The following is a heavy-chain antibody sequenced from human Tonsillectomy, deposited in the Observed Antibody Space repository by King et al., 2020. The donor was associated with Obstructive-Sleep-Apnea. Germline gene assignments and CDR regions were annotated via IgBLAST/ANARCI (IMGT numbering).Heavy chain of an antibody. J-gene: IGHJ4*02. V-gene: IGHV3-73*01. Sequence: VQLVESGGGLVQPGGSLKLSCAAYGFTFSGSVMHWVRQAAGKGLEWVGHIRSKAKNYATTYGASVKGRFTISRDDSKNTTYLQMNSLKTEDTAMYYCTLQGFWGQGTLVSVSS. CDR1: GFTFSGSV. CDR2: IRSKAKNYAT. CDR3: TLQGF.